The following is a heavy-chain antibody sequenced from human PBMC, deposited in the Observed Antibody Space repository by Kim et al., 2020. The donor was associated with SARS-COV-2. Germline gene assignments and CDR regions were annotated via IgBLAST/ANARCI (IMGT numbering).Heavy chain of an antibody. CDR2: IYYSGST. CDR1: GGSISSYY. V-gene: IGHV4-59*01. CDR3: ASREYSRGVGYFDY. D-gene: IGHD6-6*01. J-gene: IGHJ4*02. Sequence: SETLSLTCTVSGGSISSYYWSWIRQPPGKGLEWIGYIYYSGSTNYNPSLKSRVTISVDTSKNQFSLKLSSVTAADTAVYYCASREYSRGVGYFDYWGQGTLVTVSS.